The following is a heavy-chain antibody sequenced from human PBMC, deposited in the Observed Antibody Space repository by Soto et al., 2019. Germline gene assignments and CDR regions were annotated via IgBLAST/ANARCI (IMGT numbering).Heavy chain of an antibody. CDR1: GGSISSYY. CDR2: IYYSGST. Sequence: QVQLQESGPGLVKPSETLSLTCTVSGGSISSYYWSWIRQPPGKGLEWIGYIYYSGSTNYNPSLKSRVTIXVDTSXXXXSLKLSSVTAADTAVYYCARLGYGDYVNAFDIWGQGTMVTVSS. J-gene: IGHJ3*02. V-gene: IGHV4-59*01. D-gene: IGHD4-17*01. CDR3: ARLGYGDYVNAFDI.